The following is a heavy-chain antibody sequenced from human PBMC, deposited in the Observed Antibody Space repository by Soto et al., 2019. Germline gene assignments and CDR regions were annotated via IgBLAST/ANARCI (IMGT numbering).Heavy chain of an antibody. D-gene: IGHD3-22*01. CDR3: ATPRGYYDSSGYYPFHY. CDR1: GGTFSSYT. J-gene: IGHJ4*02. V-gene: IGHV1-69*02. Sequence: GPSVKVSCKASGGTFSSYTISWVRQAPGQGLEWMGRIIPILGIANYAQKFQGRVTITADKSTSTAYMELSSLRSEDTAVYYCATPRGYYDSSGYYPFHYWGQGTLVTVSS. CDR2: IIPILGIA.